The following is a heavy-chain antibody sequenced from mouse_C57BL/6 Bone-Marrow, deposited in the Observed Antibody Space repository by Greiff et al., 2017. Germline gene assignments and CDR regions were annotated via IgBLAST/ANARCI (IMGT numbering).Heavy chain of an antibody. D-gene: IGHD1-1*01. V-gene: IGHV1-85*01. CDR2: LYPRDGST. CDR1: GYTFTSYD. Sequence: QVQLQQSGPELVKPGASVKLSCKASGYTFTSYDINWVKQRPGQGLEWIGWLYPRDGSTTYTEKFKGKATLTVDTSCSTAYMGLHGVTSEESGVYVCARYYDGSRGDFDDWGQGTTLTVSS. CDR3: ARYYDGSRGDFDD. J-gene: IGHJ2*01.